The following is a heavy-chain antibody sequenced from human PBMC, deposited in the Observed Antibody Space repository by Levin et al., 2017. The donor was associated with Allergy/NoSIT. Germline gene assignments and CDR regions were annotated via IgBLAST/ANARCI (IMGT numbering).Heavy chain of an antibody. CDR2: IYYSGST. J-gene: IGHJ4*02. V-gene: IGHV4-59*01. Sequence: SETLSLTCTVSGGSISSYYWSWIRQPPGKGLEWIGYIYYSGSTNYNPSLKSRVTISVDTSKNQFSLKLSSVTAADTAVYYCARNGGSDYGGADYWGQGTLVTVSS. CDR1: GGSISSYY. CDR3: ARNGGSDYGGADY. D-gene: IGHD1-26*01.